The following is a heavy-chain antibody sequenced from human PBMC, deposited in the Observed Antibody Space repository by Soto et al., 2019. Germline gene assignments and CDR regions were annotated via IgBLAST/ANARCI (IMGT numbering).Heavy chain of an antibody. J-gene: IGHJ6*02. CDR2: INPKSGGT. CDR1: GYTFTGYY. Sequence: GASVKVSCKASGYTFTGYYMHWVRQAPGQGLEWMGWINPKSGGTNYAQKLQGWVTMTRDTSISTAYMELSRLRSDDTAVYYCARSSSTNCTNGVCYMGYYYYGMDVWGQGTTVTVSS. CDR3: ARSSSTNCTNGVCYMGYYYYGMDV. V-gene: IGHV1-2*04. D-gene: IGHD2-8*01.